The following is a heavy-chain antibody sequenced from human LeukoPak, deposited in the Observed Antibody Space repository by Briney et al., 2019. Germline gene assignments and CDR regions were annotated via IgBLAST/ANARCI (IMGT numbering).Heavy chain of an antibody. J-gene: IGHJ5*02. CDR1: GFTFSSYW. V-gene: IGHV3-74*01. CDR3: ARPRQQGGLYWFDP. Sequence: GGSLRLSCAASGFTFSSYWMDWVRQAPGKGLVWVSRINGDGSSTNYADSVKGRFTISRDNAKNTLYLQMNSLRAEDTAVYYCARPRQQGGLYWFDPWGQGTLVTVSS. CDR2: INGDGSST. D-gene: IGHD6-13*01.